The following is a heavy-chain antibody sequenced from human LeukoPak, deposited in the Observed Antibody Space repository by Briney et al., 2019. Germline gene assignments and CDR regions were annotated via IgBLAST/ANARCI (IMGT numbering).Heavy chain of an antibody. V-gene: IGHV3-74*01. CDR3: AKEMKPWMHFDY. D-gene: IGHD5-12*01. Sequence: GGSLRLSCAASGFSFSVYWMHWVRQGPGQGLVWVSRINSDGSNTHYADSVKGRFTISRDNAKNTLYLQMNSLRAEDTAVYYCAKEMKPWMHFDYWGQGTLVTVSS. CDR1: GFSFSVYW. CDR2: INSDGSNT. J-gene: IGHJ4*02.